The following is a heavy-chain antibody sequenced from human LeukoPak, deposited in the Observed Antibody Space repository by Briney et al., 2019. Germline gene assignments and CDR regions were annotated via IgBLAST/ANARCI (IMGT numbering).Heavy chain of an antibody. D-gene: IGHD6-19*01. J-gene: IGHJ4*02. CDR2: ISGSGSST. CDR3: ARADSSIDY. CDR1: GFTFSSYA. Sequence: GGSLRLSCAASGFTFSSYAMSWVRQAPGKGLEWVSAISGSGSSTYYADSVKGRFTISRDNAKNSLYLQMNSLRAEDTAVYYCARADSSIDYWGQGTLVTVSS. V-gene: IGHV3-21*01.